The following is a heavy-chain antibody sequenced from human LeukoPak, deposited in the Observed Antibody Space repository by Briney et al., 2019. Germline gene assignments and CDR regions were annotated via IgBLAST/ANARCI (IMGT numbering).Heavy chain of an antibody. D-gene: IGHD3-10*01. CDR1: GGSVSTSY. Sequence: PSETLSLTCTVSGGSVSTSYWSWIRQPPGRGLEWIGYIYTSGSTDYNPSLKRRVTISLDTPNNQFSLNLNSVTAADTAVYYCARSRGRKVTAFDYWGQGSLVTVSP. CDR2: IYTSGST. J-gene: IGHJ4*02. V-gene: IGHV4-4*09. CDR3: ARSRGRKVTAFDY.